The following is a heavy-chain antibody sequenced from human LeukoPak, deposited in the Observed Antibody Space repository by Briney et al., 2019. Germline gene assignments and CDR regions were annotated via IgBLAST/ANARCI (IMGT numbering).Heavy chain of an antibody. J-gene: IGHJ4*02. D-gene: IGHD4-23*01. V-gene: IGHV1-2*02. CDR1: GYTFTGYY. CDR2: ISRNSGGT. Sequence: ASVKVSCKASGYTFTGYYMHWVRQAPGQGLEWMGWISRNSGGTNYAQKFQGRVTMTRDTSISTVYMELSRLRSDDTAVYYCARDAVDRLYDYWGQGTLVTVSS. CDR3: ARDAVDRLYDY.